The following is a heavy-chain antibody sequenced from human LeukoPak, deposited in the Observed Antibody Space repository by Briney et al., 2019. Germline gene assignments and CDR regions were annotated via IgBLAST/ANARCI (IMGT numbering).Heavy chain of an antibody. V-gene: IGHV3-7*03. Sequence: GGSLRLSCAGSGFTFSSHWIGWVRQAPGKGLEWVAHINQDGSQKYYVDSVKGRFTISRDNAENSLYLQMNSLRVEDTAVYYCAARSSGNPYFWGQGTLVTVSS. CDR3: AARSSGNPYF. CDR2: INQDGSQK. D-gene: IGHD1-26*01. CDR1: GFTFSSHW. J-gene: IGHJ4*02.